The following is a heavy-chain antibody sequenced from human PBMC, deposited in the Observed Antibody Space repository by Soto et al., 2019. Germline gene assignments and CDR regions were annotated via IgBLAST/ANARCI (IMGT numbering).Heavy chain of an antibody. Sequence: GESLKISCKGSGYSFTSYWIGWVRQMPGKGLEWMGIIYPGDSDTRYSPSFQGQVTISADKSISTAYLQWSSLKASDTAMYYCARTGGLAWTYYYGMDVWGQGTTVTVSS. J-gene: IGHJ6*02. V-gene: IGHV5-51*01. CDR2: IYPGDSDT. CDR1: GYSFTSYW. CDR3: ARTGGLAWTYYYGMDV. D-gene: IGHD1-1*01.